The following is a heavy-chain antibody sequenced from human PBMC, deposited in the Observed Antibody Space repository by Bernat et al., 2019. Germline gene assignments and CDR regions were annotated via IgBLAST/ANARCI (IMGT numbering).Heavy chain of an antibody. CDR1: GFTFSDYY. J-gene: IGHJ3*01. Sequence: QVQLVESGGGLVKPGGSLRLSCAASGFTFSDYYMSWVRQAPGKGLEWVSDISSSSTYTNYADSVKGRFTISRDNAKNSLYLQMNRLRAEDTAVYYCARDGRYCSSTSCYGDLWGQGTMVSVSS. CDR2: ISSSSTYT. D-gene: IGHD2-2*01. CDR3: ARDGRYCSSTSCYGDL. V-gene: IGHV3-11*05.